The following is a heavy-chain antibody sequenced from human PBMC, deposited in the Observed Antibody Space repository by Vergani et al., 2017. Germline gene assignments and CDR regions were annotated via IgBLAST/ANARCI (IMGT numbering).Heavy chain of an antibody. CDR3: ARGSRAEGGSGPDK. Sequence: QVQLQESGPRLVRPSQTLSLTCTVSGGSINTYYWSWIRQSPGKGLEWIGYIYSTGSTNYNPSLNSRVTMSVDTSKNQFSLKLNSVTAADTAVYYCARGSRAEGGSGPDKWGQGTLVTVSS. V-gene: IGHV4-59*08. CDR2: IYSTGST. D-gene: IGHD6-13*01. J-gene: IGHJ4*02. CDR1: GGSINTYY.